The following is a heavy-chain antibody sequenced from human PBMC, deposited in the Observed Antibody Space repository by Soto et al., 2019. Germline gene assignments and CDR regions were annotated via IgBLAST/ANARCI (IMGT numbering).Heavy chain of an antibody. J-gene: IGHJ4*01. D-gene: IGHD6-13*01. CDR2: IYSAGSA. CDR1: GFTVSSYH. CDR3: AILYSSSYHYFDY. Sequence: PGGSLRVSCAASGFTVSSYHMSWVRQAPGKGLEWVSVIYSAGSADFADSVKGRFTISRDNSKNTLYLQMSGRRAEDTAVYYCAILYSSSYHYFDYCVPGTLVTVPS. V-gene: IGHV3-66*01.